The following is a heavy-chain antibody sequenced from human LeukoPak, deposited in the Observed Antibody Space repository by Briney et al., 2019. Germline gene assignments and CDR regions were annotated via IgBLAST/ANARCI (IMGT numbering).Heavy chain of an antibody. Sequence: ETLSLTCTVSGGSISSYYWSWIRQPPGKGLEWVANIKQDGSEKYYVDSVKGRFTMSRDNAKNSLYLQMNSLRAEDTAVYYCARVPGVSPWFDPWGQGTLVTVSS. D-gene: IGHD3-10*01. J-gene: IGHJ5*02. CDR1: GGSISSYY. CDR2: IKQDGSEK. CDR3: ARVPGVSPWFDP. V-gene: IGHV3-7*01.